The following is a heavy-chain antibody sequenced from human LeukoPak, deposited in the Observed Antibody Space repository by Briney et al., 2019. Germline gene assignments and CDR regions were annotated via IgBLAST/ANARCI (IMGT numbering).Heavy chain of an antibody. J-gene: IGHJ4*02. V-gene: IGHV3-7*04. CDR1: GFTFSTYW. CDR2: IKPDGSEK. Sequence: GGSLRLSCSVSGFTFSTYWMNWVRQAPGKGPEWVANIKPDGSEKFYVDSVKGRFTVSRDNAKNLLYLQMNSLRAEDTALYYCARGASYWGQGTLVTVSS. CDR3: ARGASY.